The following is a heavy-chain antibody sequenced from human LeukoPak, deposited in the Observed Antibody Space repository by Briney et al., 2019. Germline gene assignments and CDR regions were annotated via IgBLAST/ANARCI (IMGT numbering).Heavy chain of an antibody. Sequence: ASVKVSCKASGYTFTSYAISWVRQAPGQGLEWMGWISAYNGNTNYAQKLQGRVTMTTDTSTSTAYMELRSLRSDDTAVYYCARVMYYESLTGYSALDYWGQGTLVTVSS. CDR1: GYTFTSYA. CDR3: ARVMYYESLTGYSALDY. D-gene: IGHD3-9*01. J-gene: IGHJ4*02. V-gene: IGHV1-18*01. CDR2: ISAYNGNT.